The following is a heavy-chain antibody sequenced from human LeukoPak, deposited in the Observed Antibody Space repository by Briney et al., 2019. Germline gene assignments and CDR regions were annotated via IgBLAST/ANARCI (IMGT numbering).Heavy chain of an antibody. CDR1: GGSITGYH. V-gene: IGHV4-59*08. Sequence: SETLSLTCTVSGGSITGYHWSWIRQPPGKGLEWIGYIYSSETTEYKPSLKSRVTISVDTSKNQFSLRLSSVTAADTAVYYCARHSGSSPHYFDYWGQGTLVTVSS. J-gene: IGHJ4*02. D-gene: IGHD1-26*01. CDR3: ARHSGSSPHYFDY. CDR2: IYSSETT.